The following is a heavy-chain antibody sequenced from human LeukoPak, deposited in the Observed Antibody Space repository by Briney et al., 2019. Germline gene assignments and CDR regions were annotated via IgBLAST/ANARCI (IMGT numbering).Heavy chain of an antibody. D-gene: IGHD4-23*01. J-gene: IGHJ3*01. CDR3: ATYPWYGNSANHPFDV. Sequence: GASVKVSCKVSGYTLTEISIHWVRQAAGKGPEWMGGSDPEDGKTSYAQKFQARVTMTEDTSTDTAHMELSSLMAEDTAVYYCATYPWYGNSANHPFDVWGQGTMVTVSS. V-gene: IGHV1-24*01. CDR1: GYTLTEIS. CDR2: SDPEDGKT.